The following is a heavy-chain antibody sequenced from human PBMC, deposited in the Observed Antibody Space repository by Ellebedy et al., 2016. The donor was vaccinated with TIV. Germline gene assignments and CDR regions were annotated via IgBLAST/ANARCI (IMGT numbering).Heavy chain of an antibody. CDR3: ARDRGNGYNYRSPFDH. CDR2: IKPDGSAQ. J-gene: IGHJ4*02. Sequence: PGGSLRLSCAASGFTFSNYWMSWVRQAPGKGLEWVGNIKPDGSAQYYVDSVKGRVTMSRDNAKNSLYLQMDSLRAEDKAVYYCARDRGNGYNYRSPFDHWGQGSLVTVSS. CDR1: GFTFSNYW. V-gene: IGHV3-7*01. D-gene: IGHD5-24*01.